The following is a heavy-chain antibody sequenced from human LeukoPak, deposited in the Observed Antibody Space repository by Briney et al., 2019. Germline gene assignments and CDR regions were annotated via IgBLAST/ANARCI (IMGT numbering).Heavy chain of an antibody. V-gene: IGHV3-23*01. Sequence: GGSLRLSCAASGFIFNNYGLVWVRQAPGKGLEWVSAISNDGGGTTYADFVKGRFSVSRDNSKNTLFLQMNSLRAEDTALYYCAKGSSGYFFDLWGQGALVTVSS. J-gene: IGHJ4*02. CDR2: ISNDGGGT. CDR3: AKGSSGYFFDL. CDR1: GFIFNNYG. D-gene: IGHD3-22*01.